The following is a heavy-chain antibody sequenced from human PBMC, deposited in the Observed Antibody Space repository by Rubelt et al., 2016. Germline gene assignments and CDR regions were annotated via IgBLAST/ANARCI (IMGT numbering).Heavy chain of an antibody. Sequence: QVQLVQSGTEVKKPGASVKVSCKASGYTFTSYAMHWVRQAPGQRLEWMGWISAYNGNTNYAQKVRGRVTMTTDTSMSTAYMERRSLRSDDTSVYYCARVDPLKWELRPWGQGTLVTVSS. CDR1: GYTFTSYA. D-gene: IGHD1-26*01. J-gene: IGHJ5*02. CDR3: ARVDPLKWELRP. CDR2: ISAYNGNT. V-gene: IGHV1-3*01.